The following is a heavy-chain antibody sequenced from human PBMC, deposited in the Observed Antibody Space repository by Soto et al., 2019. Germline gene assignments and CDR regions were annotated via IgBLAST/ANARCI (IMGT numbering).Heavy chain of an antibody. D-gene: IGHD2-2*01. Sequence: EVQLLESGGGLVQPGGSLRLSCAASGFTFSSYAMSWVRQAPGKGLEWVSAISGSGGSTYYADSVKGRFTISRDNSKNTLYLQMNSLRAEDTAVYYCAKDSTPGGDLVVPATEFDYWGQGTLVTVSS. V-gene: IGHV3-23*01. CDR2: ISGSGGST. CDR1: GFTFSSYA. J-gene: IGHJ4*02. CDR3: AKDSTPGGDLVVPATEFDY.